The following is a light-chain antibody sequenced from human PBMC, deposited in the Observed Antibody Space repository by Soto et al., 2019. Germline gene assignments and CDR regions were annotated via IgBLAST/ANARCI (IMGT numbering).Light chain of an antibody. CDR2: GAS. J-gene: IGKJ1*01. CDR3: QQYDNWPPWT. V-gene: IGKV3-15*01. CDR1: QSVSTN. Sequence: EIVMTHCPATLSVSPGERATLSCRAGQSVSTNLAWYQQRPGQAPILLIYGASTRAAGVPARFSGSGSGTEFTLTISSLQSEDFAVYYCQQYDNWPPWTFGQGTKVDI.